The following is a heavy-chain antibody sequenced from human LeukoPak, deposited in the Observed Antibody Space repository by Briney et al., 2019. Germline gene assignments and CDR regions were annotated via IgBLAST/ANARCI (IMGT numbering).Heavy chain of an antibody. J-gene: IGHJ3*02. D-gene: IGHD6-19*01. CDR2: IYYSGST. CDR1: GGSISSYY. CDR3: ARLGRGDSSGWYRAFDI. V-gene: IGHV4-59*08. Sequence: PSETLSLTCTVSGGSISSYYWSWIRQPPGKGLEWIGYIYYSGSTNYNPSHKSRVTISVDTSKNQFSLKLSSVTAADTAVYYCARLGRGDSSGWYRAFDIWGQGTMVTVSS.